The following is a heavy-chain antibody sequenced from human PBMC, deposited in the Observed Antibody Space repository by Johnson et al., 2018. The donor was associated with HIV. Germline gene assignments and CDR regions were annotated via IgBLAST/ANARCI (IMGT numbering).Heavy chain of an antibody. Sequence: VQLVESGGGLVQPGGSLRLSCAASGFTFSSYWMSWVRQAPGKGLEWVANIKQDGSEKYYVDSVKGRFTISRDNAKNSLYLQMNSLRAEDTAVYYCASRGREIVAAGILGAFDIWGQGTMVTVSS. CDR1: GFTFSSYW. CDR2: IKQDGSEK. V-gene: IGHV3-7*01. J-gene: IGHJ3*02. D-gene: IGHD6-13*01. CDR3: ASRGREIVAAGILGAFDI.